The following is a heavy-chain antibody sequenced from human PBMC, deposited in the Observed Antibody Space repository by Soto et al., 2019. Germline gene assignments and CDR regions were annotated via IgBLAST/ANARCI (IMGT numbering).Heavy chain of an antibody. CDR3: TGDLDY. CDR1: GYSLTGYY. CDR2: LNPITGGT. J-gene: IGHJ4*02. Sequence: QVQLVQSGAEVKKPGASVKVSCKPSGYSLTGYYMHWVRQAPGQGLEWMGWLNPITGGTNYTQKFQGRVTMPRDTSIGTAYMELSGLWSDDTAVYFCTGDLDYWGQGTLVTVSS. V-gene: IGHV1-2*02.